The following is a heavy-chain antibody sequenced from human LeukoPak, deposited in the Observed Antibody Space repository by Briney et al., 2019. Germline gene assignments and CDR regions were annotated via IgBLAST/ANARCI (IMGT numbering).Heavy chain of an antibody. V-gene: IGHV1-69*13. CDR3: AKEGDTALVTGYFDP. D-gene: IGHD5-18*01. Sequence: SVKVSCKASGGTFGSYVISWVRQAPGQGLEWRGGIIPIFGTAHYAQKFQGRLTITADESTSTVYMEMSSLRSEDTAMYYCAKEGDTALVTGYFDPWGRGTLVTVSS. CDR2: IIPIFGTA. J-gene: IGHJ2*01. CDR1: GGTFGSYV.